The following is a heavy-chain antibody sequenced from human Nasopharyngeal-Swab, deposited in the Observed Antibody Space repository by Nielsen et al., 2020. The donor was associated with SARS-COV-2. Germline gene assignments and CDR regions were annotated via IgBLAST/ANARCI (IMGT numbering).Heavy chain of an antibody. V-gene: IGHV3-30-3*01. D-gene: IGHD6-13*01. CDR3: ARDQGSSWYTYYYYYGMDV. Sequence: GSLRLSCAASGFTFSSYAMHWVRQAPGKGLEWVAVISYDGSKKYYADSVKGRFTISRDNSKNTLYLQMNSLRAEGTAVYYCARDQGSSWYTYYYYYGMDVWGQGTTVTVSS. CDR2: ISYDGSKK. CDR1: GFTFSSYA. J-gene: IGHJ6*02.